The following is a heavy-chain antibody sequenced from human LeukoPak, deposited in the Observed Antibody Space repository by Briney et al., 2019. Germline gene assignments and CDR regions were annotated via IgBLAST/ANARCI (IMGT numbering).Heavy chain of an antibody. CDR2: INHSGAT. Sequence: SETLSLTCTVSGGSISSSSYYWGWIRQPPGKGLEWIGEINHSGATKYNPSLKSRLTISVDPSKNQFSLKLKSVTAADTAVYCCARGSPKHDSWGQGTLVTVSS. V-gene: IGHV4-39*07. J-gene: IGHJ5*01. CDR1: GGSISSSSYY. CDR3: ARGSPKHDS.